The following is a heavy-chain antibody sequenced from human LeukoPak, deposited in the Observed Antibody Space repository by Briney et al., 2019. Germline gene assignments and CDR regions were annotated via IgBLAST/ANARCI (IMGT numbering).Heavy chain of an antibody. D-gene: IGHD3-10*01. J-gene: IGHJ4*02. CDR2: ISYDGSNK. V-gene: IGHV3-30*03. Sequence: QPGGSLRLSCAASGFTFSNPWMSWVRQAPGKGLEWVAVISYDGSNKYYADSVKGRFTISRDNSKNTLYLQMNSLRAEDTAVYYCARDSEVWFGVTDYWGQGTLVTVSS. CDR1: GFTFSNPW. CDR3: ARDSEVWFGVTDY.